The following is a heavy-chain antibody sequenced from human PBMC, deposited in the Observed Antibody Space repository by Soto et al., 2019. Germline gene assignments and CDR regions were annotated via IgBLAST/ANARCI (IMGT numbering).Heavy chain of an antibody. J-gene: IGHJ6*02. CDR3: ARLPILRGGMDV. CDR2: IYYSGST. CDR1: GGSISSGGYS. D-gene: IGHD3-3*01. V-gene: IGHV4-61*08. Sequence: PSETLSLTCAVSGGSISSGGYSWSWLRQPPGKGLEWIGYIYYSGSTNYNPSLKSRVTISVDTSKNQFSLKLSSVTAADTAVYYCARLPILRGGMDVWGQGTTVTVSS.